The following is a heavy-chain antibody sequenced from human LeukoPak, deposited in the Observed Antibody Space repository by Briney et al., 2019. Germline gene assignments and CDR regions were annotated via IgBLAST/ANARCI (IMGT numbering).Heavy chain of an antibody. J-gene: IGHJ4*02. CDR1: GYTFSRHD. CDR3: ARVDGSPDY. D-gene: IGHD2-15*01. Sequence: ASVKVSCKASGYTFSRHDISWVRQAPGQGLEWMGWISGYNGNTNYVQKFQGSVTMTRDTSTSTVYMELSSLRSEDTAVYFCARVDGSPDYWGQGTLVTVSS. V-gene: IGHV1-18*01. CDR2: ISGYNGNT.